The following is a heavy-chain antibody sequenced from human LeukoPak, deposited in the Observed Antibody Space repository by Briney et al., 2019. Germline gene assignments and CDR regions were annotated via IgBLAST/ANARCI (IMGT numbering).Heavy chain of an antibody. D-gene: IGHD6-13*01. J-gene: IGHJ4*02. Sequence: ASVKVSCKASGYTFTSYFIHWVRQAPGQGLEWMGIINLSGGTTTYAQKLQGRVTMTRDTSTGTVYMELSSLRSEDTAVYYCAREERAITAYGRGAFDYWGQGTLVTVSS. CDR1: GYTFTSYF. CDR3: AREERAITAYGRGAFDY. CDR2: INLSGGTT. V-gene: IGHV1-46*01.